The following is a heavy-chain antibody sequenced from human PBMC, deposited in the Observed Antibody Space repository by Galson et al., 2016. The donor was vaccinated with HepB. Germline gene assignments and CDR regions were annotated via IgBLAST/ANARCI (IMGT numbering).Heavy chain of an antibody. J-gene: IGHJ5*02. V-gene: IGHV3-23*01. CDR2: FSGNVEPK. D-gene: IGHD2-15*01. CDR3: AKADAGTCYGRRCYSFDP. CDR1: GFTFSNSA. Sequence: SLRLSCAASGFTFSNSAISWVRQAPGTGLEWVATFSGNVEPKYYADSVAGRFSISRDNFRNTLYLQMSSLRAEDTAVYYCAKADAGTCYGRRCYSFDPWGQGTLVTVSS.